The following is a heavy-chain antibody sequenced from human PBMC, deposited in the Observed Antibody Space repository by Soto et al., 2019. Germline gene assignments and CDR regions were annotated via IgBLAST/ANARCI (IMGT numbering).Heavy chain of an antibody. J-gene: IGHJ6*02. Sequence: QVQLVESGGGVVQPGRSLRLSCAASGFTFSSYGMHWVRQAPGKGLEWVAVISYDGSNKYYADSVKGRFTISRDNSKNALYLQMNSLRAEDTAVYYCAKGYYGGPYYYYYGMEVWGQGTTLSVSS. CDR3: AKGYYGGPYYYYYGMEV. D-gene: IGHD4-17*01. CDR2: ISYDGSNK. V-gene: IGHV3-30*18. CDR1: GFTFSSYG.